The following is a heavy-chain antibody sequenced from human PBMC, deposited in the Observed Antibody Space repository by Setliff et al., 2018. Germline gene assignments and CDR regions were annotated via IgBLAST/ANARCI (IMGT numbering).Heavy chain of an antibody. J-gene: IGHJ4*02. V-gene: IGHV4-38-2*01. CDR1: SYSISSGYY. CDR3: ARLYAGLRGLRGYFDY. Sequence: PSETLSLTCAVSSYSISSGYYWGWIRQPPGKGLEWIGTIYHSGSTYYNPSLKSRVTISVDTSKNQFSLKLSSVTAADTAVYYCARLYAGLRGLRGYFDYWGQGTLVTSPQ. CDR2: IYHSGST. D-gene: IGHD3-10*01.